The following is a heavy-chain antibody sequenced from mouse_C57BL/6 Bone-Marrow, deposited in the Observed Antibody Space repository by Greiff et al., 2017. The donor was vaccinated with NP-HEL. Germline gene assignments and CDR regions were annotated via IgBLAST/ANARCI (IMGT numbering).Heavy chain of an antibody. CDR2: INPYNGGT. CDR1: GYTFTDYY. CDR3: ARGGYDGAY. D-gene: IGHD2-2*01. J-gene: IGHJ3*01. Sequence: SGPVLVKPGASVKMSCKASGYTFTDYYMNWVKQSHGKSLEWIGVINPYNGGTSYNQKFKGKATLTVDKSSSTAYMELNSLTSEDSAVYYCARGGYDGAYWGQGTLVTVSA. V-gene: IGHV1-19*01.